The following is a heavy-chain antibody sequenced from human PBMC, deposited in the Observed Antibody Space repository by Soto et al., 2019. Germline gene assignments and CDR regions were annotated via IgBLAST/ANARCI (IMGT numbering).Heavy chain of an antibody. J-gene: IGHJ6*02. CDR3: ARAPRPYCTNGVCLTYYGMDV. V-gene: IGHV1-69*13. CDR1: PCTFISYA. CDR2: IIPIFGTA. D-gene: IGHD2-8*01. Sequence: VKVACKAYPCTFISYAITWLRQAPVQGLEWMGGIIPIFGTANDAQKFQGRVTITADESTSTTYMELSSLRSEDTAVYYCARAPRPYCTNGVCLTYYGMDVWGQGTTVTVSS.